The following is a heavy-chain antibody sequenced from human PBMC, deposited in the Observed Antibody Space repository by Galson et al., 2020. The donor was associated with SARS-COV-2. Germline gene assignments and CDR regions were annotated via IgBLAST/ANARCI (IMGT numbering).Heavy chain of an antibody. CDR3: ARMNYDILTGDKAFDY. V-gene: IGHV2-70*01. CDR1: GFSLSTSGMC. J-gene: IGHJ4*02. D-gene: IGHD3-9*01. Sequence: SGPTLVKPTQTLTLTCTFSGFSLSTSGMCVSWIRQPPGKALEWLALIDWDDDKYYSTSLKTRLTISKDTSKNQVVLTMTNMDPVDTATYYCARMNYDILTGDKAFDYWGQGTLVTVSS. CDR2: IDWDDDK.